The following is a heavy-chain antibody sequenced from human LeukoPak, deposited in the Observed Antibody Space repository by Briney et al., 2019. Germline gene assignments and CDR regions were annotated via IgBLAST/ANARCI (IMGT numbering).Heavy chain of an antibody. D-gene: IGHD6-19*01. V-gene: IGHV3-9*01. CDR2: ISWNSGSI. CDR3: AKVGPXYSSGWYEPYYFDY. CDR1: GFTFDDYA. Sequence: PGRSLRLSCAASGFTFDDYAMHWVRQAPGKGLEWVSGISWNSGSIGYADSVKGRFTISRDNAKNSLYLQMNSLRAEDKALYYCAKVGPXYSSGWYEPYYFDYWGQGTLVTVSS. J-gene: IGHJ4*02.